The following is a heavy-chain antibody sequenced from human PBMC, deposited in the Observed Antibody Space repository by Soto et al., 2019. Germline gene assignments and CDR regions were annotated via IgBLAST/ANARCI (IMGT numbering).Heavy chain of an antibody. CDR2: TSYDGRNN. D-gene: IGHD3-22*01. Sequence: SLRLSCAASGSIFSNDVLHWVRQAPGKGLEWVAVTSYDGRNNNYADSVRGRFTISRDNSKSTLYLQMNSLRPEDTAVYYCAKETYYHVSTGLSVFDYWGQGTLVTGSS. CDR3: AKETYYHVSTGLSVFDY. CDR1: GSIFSNDV. V-gene: IGHV3-30*18. J-gene: IGHJ4*02.